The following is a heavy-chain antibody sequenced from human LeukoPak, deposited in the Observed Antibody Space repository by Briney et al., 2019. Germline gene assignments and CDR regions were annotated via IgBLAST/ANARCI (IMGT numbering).Heavy chain of an antibody. Sequence: SETLSLTCTVSGGSISSSSYYWGWIRQPPGKGLEWIGSIYYSGSTYYNPSLKSRVTISVDTSKNQFSLKLSSVTAADTAVYYCATYMVRGAAMGYWGQGTTVTVSS. J-gene: IGHJ6*02. CDR2: IYYSGST. V-gene: IGHV4-39*01. CDR1: GGSISSSSYY. D-gene: IGHD3-10*01. CDR3: ATYMVRGAAMGY.